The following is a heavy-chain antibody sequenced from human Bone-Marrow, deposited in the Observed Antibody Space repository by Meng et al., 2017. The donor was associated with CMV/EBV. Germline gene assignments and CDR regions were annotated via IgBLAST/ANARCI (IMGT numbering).Heavy chain of an antibody. CDR3: ARVLWSGDDY. Sequence: GESLKISCAASGFTFSSYAMHWVRQAPGKGLEWVAVISYDGTNKYYADSVKGLFTISRDNSKNTLYLQMNSLRAEDTAVYYCARVLWSGDDYWCRGTLGTVSS. D-gene: IGHD3-3*01. V-gene: IGHV3-30*04. CDR1: GFTFSSYA. J-gene: IGHJ4*02. CDR2: ISYDGTNK.